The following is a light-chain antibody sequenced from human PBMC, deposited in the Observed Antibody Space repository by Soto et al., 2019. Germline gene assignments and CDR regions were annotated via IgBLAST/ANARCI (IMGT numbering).Light chain of an antibody. J-gene: IGKJ2*02. CDR1: QSVSSTY. V-gene: IGKV3-20*01. Sequence: EIVLTQSPGTLSLSPGERATLSCRASQSVSSTYLAWYQQKPGQAPRLLIYGASSRATGIPDRFSGSGSGIDFTLTLSRLEPEDCAVYYCQQYGSSPPMCTFGQGTKLEIK. CDR3: QQYGSSPPMCT. CDR2: GAS.